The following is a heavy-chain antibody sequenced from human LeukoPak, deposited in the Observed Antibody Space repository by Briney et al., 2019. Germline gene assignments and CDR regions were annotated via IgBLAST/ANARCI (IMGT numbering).Heavy chain of an antibody. D-gene: IGHD3-22*01. CDR1: GFTFSSYG. CDR3: ARDPVNYYDSSGYYL. CDR2: ISYDGSNK. Sequence: GRSLRLSCAASGFTFSSYGMHWVRQAPGKGLEWVAVISYDGSNKYYADSVKGRFTISRDNSKNTLYLQMNSLRAEDTAVYYCARDPVNYYDSSGYYLWGQGTLVTVSS. J-gene: IGHJ5*02. V-gene: IGHV3-30*03.